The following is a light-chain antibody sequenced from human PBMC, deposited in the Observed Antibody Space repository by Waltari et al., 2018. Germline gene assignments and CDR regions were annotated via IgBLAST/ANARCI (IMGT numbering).Light chain of an antibody. CDR1: NIGTKS. J-gene: IGLJ2*01. CDR3: QVWDSITVV. Sequence: SYILTQPPSVSVAPGQTARVTCGGNNIGTKSVNWYQKKPGQAPVPVVSVDRDRPSGIPERFSGSTSGNTATLTISRVEVEDEADYYCQVWDSITVVFGGGTKLIVL. V-gene: IGLV3-21*02. CDR2: VDR.